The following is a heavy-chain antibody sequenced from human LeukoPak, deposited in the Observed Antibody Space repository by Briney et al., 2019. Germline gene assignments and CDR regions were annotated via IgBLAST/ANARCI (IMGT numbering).Heavy chain of an antibody. D-gene: IGHD3-10*01. J-gene: IGHJ5*02. Sequence: ASVKVSCMASGYTFTSYAMHWVRQAPGQRLEWMGWINAGNGNTKYSQKFQGRVTITRDTSASTAYMELSSLRSEDTAVYYCARRGYYYGSGGNWFDPWGQGTLVTVSS. CDR3: ARRGYYYGSGGNWFDP. V-gene: IGHV1-3*01. CDR2: INAGNGNT. CDR1: GYTFTSYA.